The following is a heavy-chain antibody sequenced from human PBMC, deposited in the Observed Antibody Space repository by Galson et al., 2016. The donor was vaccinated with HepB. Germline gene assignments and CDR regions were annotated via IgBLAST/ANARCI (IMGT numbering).Heavy chain of an antibody. D-gene: IGHD6-13*01. CDR3: ARDGASQFSSNWYVAFDI. CDR1: GFTFSRYS. CDR2: IRSRSSTI. J-gene: IGHJ3*02. Sequence: SLRLSCAASGFTFSRYSMNWVRQAPGKGLEWVSHIRSRSSTIYYADSVRGRFTISRDNTKNSLYLQMNSLRDEDTAVYYCARDGASQFSSNWYVAFDIWGQVTVVTGSS. V-gene: IGHV3-48*02.